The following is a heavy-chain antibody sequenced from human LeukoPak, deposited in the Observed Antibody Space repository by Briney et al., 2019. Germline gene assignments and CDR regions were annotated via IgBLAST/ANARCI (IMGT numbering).Heavy chain of an antibody. V-gene: IGHV3-21*01. J-gene: IGHJ3*02. CDR2: MSSSSKYI. CDR3: ARDQRLYDYWSGLVDI. D-gene: IGHD3-3*01. Sequence: AGGSLRLSCTTSGFTVNNNYMSWVRQAPGKGLEWVSSMSSSSKYIYYADSVKGRFTISRDNAKNSLYLQMNSLRAEDTAVYYCARDQRLYDYWSGLVDIWGQGTMVTVSS. CDR1: GFTVNNNY.